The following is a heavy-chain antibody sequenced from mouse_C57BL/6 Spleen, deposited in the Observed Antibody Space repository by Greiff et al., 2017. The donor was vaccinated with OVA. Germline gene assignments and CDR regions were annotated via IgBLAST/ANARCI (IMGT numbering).Heavy chain of an antibody. V-gene: IGHV1-54*01. Sequence: QVQLKESGAELVRPGTSVKVSCKASGYAFTNYLIEWVKQRPGQGLEWIGVINPGSGGTNYNEKFKGKATLTADKSSSTAYMQLSSLTSEDSAVYFCAREYYGSSYRYFDYWGQGTTLTVSS. CDR3: AREYYGSSYRYFDY. CDR1: GYAFTNYL. CDR2: INPGSGGT. D-gene: IGHD1-1*01. J-gene: IGHJ2*01.